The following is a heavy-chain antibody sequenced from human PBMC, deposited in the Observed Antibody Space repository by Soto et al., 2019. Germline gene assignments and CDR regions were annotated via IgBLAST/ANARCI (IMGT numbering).Heavy chain of an antibody. D-gene: IGHD3-9*01. V-gene: IGHV1-2*04. CDR3: ARGPYYDILTGYRPSNWFDP. J-gene: IGHJ5*02. CDR1: GYTFTGYY. CDR2: INPNSGGT. Sequence: ASVKVSCKASGYTFTGYYMHWVRQAPGQGLEWMGWINPNSGGTNYAQKFQGWVTMTRDTSISTAYMELSRLRSDDTAVYYCARGPYYDILTGYRPSNWFDPWGQGTLVTVSS.